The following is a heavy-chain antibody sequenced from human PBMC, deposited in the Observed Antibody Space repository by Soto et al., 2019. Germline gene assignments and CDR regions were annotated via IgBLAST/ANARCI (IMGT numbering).Heavy chain of an antibody. Sequence: PWGSLRLSCAASGFTFDDYAMHWVRQAPGKGLEWVSGISWNSGSIGYADSVKGRFTISRDNAKNSLYLQMNSLRAEDTALYYCATGALNYATMSFDYWGQGTLVTVSS. D-gene: IGHD1-7*01. CDR3: ATGALNYATMSFDY. CDR1: GFTFDDYA. V-gene: IGHV3-9*01. J-gene: IGHJ4*02. CDR2: ISWNSGSI.